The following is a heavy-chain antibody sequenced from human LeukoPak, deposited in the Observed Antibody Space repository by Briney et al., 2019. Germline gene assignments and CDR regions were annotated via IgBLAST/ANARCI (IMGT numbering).Heavy chain of an antibody. J-gene: IGHJ4*02. V-gene: IGHV3-49*04. CDR2: IRSKTHDGTT. D-gene: IGHD3-10*01. Sequence: GGSLRLSCAASGFTFSGSAMNWVRQAPGKGLEWVGYIRSKTHDGTTDYVASVKGRFTISRDDSKSIAYLEMTSLKSEDTAVYYCSRGRQYPYGPEFDYWGQGTLVTVSS. CDR3: SRGRQYPYGPEFDY. CDR1: GFTFSGSA.